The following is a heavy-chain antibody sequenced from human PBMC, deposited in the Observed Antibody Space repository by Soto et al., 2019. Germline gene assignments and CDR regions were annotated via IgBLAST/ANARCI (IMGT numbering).Heavy chain of an antibody. D-gene: IGHD1-26*01. Sequence: PVGSLRLSCAASGFSFSDYVMHWVRQAPGKGLEWVPVMWYHGRDLFYTDSVKGRFPISRDNSKNTLFLQMNSLRADHTAVYYCARDQGGQSGNFIFDHWGQGALVTVSS. V-gene: IGHV3-33*01. CDR2: MWYHGRDL. CDR3: ARDQGGQSGNFIFDH. CDR1: GFSFSDYV. J-gene: IGHJ4*02.